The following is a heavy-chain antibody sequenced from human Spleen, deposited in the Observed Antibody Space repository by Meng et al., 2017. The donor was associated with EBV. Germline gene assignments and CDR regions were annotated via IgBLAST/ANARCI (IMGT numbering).Heavy chain of an antibody. CDR2: INHSGST. CDR1: DGSFSAFY. CDR3: AIGVTLVRGY. V-gene: IGHV4-34*01. Sequence: QVQIQQWGAGLLKPSETLSLTCAGYDGSFSAFYWNWFRQSPGKGLEWIGEINHSGSTNYNPSLKSRVTMSVDTSKNQFSLKLSSLTAADTAMYYCAIGVTLVRGYWGQGTLVTVSS. D-gene: IGHD3-10*01. J-gene: IGHJ4*02.